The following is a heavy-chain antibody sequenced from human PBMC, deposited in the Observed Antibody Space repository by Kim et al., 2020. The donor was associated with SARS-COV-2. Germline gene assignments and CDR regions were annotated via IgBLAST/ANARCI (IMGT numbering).Heavy chain of an antibody. CDR3: AWDLATAGTGSDS. CDR2: IDETGTT. D-gene: IGHD1-1*01. Sequence: SETLSLTCDVHGGSLSGYYWSWIRLFPGKGLEWIGEIDETGTTNYNPSLKSRVTLSVGASNNKFSLRLTSVTAADTAGYDCAWDLATAGTGSDSWGQGTPVPIAS. J-gene: IGHJ4*02. V-gene: IGHV4-34*01. CDR1: GGSLSGYY.